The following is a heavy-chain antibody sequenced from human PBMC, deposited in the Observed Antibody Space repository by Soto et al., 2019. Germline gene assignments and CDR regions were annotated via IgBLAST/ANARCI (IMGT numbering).Heavy chain of an antibody. CDR2: IYSDDST. CDR3: ARDQVTTNY. J-gene: IGHJ4*02. V-gene: IGHV3-53*01. CDR1: GFIVSDKY. D-gene: IGHD1-1*01. Sequence: PRLSCAASGFIVSDKYMSWVRQAPGKGLEWVSVIYSDDSTYYADPVKGRFAISRDNSRNTLYLQMNSLRVDDTAVYYCARDQVTTNYWGQGTLVTVSS.